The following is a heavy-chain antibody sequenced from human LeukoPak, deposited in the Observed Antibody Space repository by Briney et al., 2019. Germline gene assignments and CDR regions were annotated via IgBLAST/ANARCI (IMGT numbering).Heavy chain of an antibody. CDR3: AIHARGYYYPFDF. D-gene: IGHD2/OR15-2a*01. J-gene: IGHJ4*02. CDR2: VSGSADST. CDR1: GFIFSTYA. Sequence: GGSLRLSCAASGFIFSTYAMSWVRQAPGKGLEWVSSVSGSADSTYYADAVRGRFTISRDNSRNTLFLQMNSLRAEDTAVYYCAIHARGYYYPFDFWGQGTLVTVSS. V-gene: IGHV3-23*01.